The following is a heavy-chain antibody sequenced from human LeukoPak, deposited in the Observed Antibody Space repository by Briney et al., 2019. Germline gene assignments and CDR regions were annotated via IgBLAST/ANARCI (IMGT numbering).Heavy chain of an antibody. Sequence: GGSLRLSRAASGFTFSSYSMNWVRQAPGKGLEWVASIGPTGSDRYHADSIKGRFTISRDNANNFLYLQMNSLRAEDTAVYYCATETNGRHYDYWGQGTLLTVSS. D-gene: IGHD1-14*01. CDR3: ATETNGRHYDY. V-gene: IGHV3-21*06. J-gene: IGHJ4*02. CDR2: IGPTGSDR. CDR1: GFTFSSYS.